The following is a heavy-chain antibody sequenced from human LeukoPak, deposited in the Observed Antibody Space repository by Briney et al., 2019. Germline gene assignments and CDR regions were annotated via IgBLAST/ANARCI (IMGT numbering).Heavy chain of an antibody. CDR2: INAGNGNT. CDR3: ARVGIRYCGGDCYSRLDY. J-gene: IGHJ4*02. D-gene: IGHD2-21*02. V-gene: IGHV1-3*01. CDR1: GYTFTSYA. Sequence: GGSLRLSCAASGYTFTSYAMHWVRQAPGQRLEWMGWINAGNGNTKYSQKFQGRVTITRDTSASTAYMELSSLRSEDTAVYYCARVGIRYCGGDCYSRLDYWGQGTLVTVSS.